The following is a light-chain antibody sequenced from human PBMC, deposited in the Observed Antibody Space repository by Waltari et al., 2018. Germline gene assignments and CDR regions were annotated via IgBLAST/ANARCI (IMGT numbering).Light chain of an antibody. CDR2: DIY. CDR3: GTWDSSLSVGGGV. CDR1: HPNIGNTY. Sequence: QSVLTQPPSVSAAPGQKVTISCSGSHPNIGNTYVSWYQQLPGTAPKLLIYDIYRRPSLIPDRFSGSKSGTSATLDITGLQTGDEADYYCGTWDSSLSVGGGVFGGGTKLTVL. V-gene: IGLV1-51*01. J-gene: IGLJ3*02.